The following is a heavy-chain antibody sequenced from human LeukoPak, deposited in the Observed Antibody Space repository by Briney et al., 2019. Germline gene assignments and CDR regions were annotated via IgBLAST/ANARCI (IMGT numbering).Heavy chain of an antibody. CDR3: ARDEIIYGTSFDY. J-gene: IGHJ4*02. CDR1: GGTFSSYA. D-gene: IGHD2/OR15-2a*01. CDR2: IIPIFGTA. Sequence: ASVKVSCKASGGTFSSYAISWVRQAPGQGLEWMGRIIPIFGTANYAQKFQGRVTITADKSTSTAYMELSGLRSEDTAVYYCARDEIIYGTSFDYWGQGTLVTVSS. V-gene: IGHV1-69*06.